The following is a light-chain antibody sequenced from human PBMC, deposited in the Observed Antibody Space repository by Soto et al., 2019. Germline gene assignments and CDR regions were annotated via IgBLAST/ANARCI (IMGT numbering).Light chain of an antibody. CDR2: VAS. CDR3: QQYGSSPYT. CDR1: QSVSSRF. V-gene: IGKV3-20*01. Sequence: EVVLMQSPGTLSLSPGERGTLSGRAGQSVSSRFLAWYQHKRGQAPRLLIYVASRRATGIPDRFSGTGSGTDFTLTINRLEPEDFAVYYCQQYGSSPYTFGLGTKVDIK. J-gene: IGKJ2*01.